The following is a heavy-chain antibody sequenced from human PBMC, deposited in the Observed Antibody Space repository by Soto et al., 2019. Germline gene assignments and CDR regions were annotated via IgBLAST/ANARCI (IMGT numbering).Heavy chain of an antibody. D-gene: IGHD3-10*01. CDR2: IIPVYGTT. CDR3: ASRNSGSAYEEVSHYGLDV. Sequence: SVKVYCKVSGGIFSGYAIGWVRQAPGQGLEWKGEIIPVYGTTTYAQKFQGRVTITADESTTTGYMEVSSLTSENTAVYFCASRNSGSAYEEVSHYGLDVWGQGTAVTRLL. J-gene: IGHJ6*02. CDR1: GGIFSGYA. V-gene: IGHV1-69*13.